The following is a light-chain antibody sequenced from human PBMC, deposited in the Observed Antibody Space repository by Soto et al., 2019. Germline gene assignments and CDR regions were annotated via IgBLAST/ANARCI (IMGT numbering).Light chain of an antibody. CDR1: QSVSSKY. V-gene: IGKV3-20*01. CDR2: GAS. Sequence: ESVWTQSPGTLSLSPGERATPSCRASQSVSSKYLAWYQQKPGQAPRLLIYGASTRATGIPERFSGSGSGTDFTLTISRLEPEDSAVYYCQQYGSSPTWTFGQGTKVDIK. CDR3: QQYGSSPTWT. J-gene: IGKJ1*01.